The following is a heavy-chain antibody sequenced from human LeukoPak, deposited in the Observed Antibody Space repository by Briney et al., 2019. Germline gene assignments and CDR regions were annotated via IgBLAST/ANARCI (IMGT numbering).Heavy chain of an antibody. J-gene: IGHJ4*02. Sequence: GGSLKLSCAASGFTFAGSAIHWVRQASGKGLEWVGRIRSKANSYATAYAASVKGRFTVSRDDSKNTAYLQMNSLKTEDTAVYCWARHVVNYYGPGSYPIHDYWGQGTLVTVSS. V-gene: IGHV3-73*01. CDR1: GFTFAGSA. CDR3: ARHVVNYYGPGSYPIHDY. CDR2: IRSKANSYAT. D-gene: IGHD3-10*01.